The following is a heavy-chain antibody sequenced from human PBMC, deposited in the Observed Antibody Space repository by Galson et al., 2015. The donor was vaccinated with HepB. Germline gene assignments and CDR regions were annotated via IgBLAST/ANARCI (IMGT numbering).Heavy chain of an antibody. V-gene: IGHV3-53*04. CDR1: GFTVSSNY. Sequence: SLRLSCAASGFTVSSNYMSWVRQAPGKGLEWVSVIYSGGSTYYADSVKGRFTISRHNSKNTLYLQMNSLRAEDTAAYYCARDIGRGWSYYYGMDVWGQGTTVTVSS. CDR3: ARDIGRGWSYYYGMDV. CDR2: IYSGGST. D-gene: IGHD6-19*01. J-gene: IGHJ6*02.